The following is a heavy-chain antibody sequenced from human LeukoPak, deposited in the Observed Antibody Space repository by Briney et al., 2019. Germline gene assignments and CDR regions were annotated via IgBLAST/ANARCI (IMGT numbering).Heavy chain of an antibody. CDR3: ARDVWFDP. V-gene: IGHV3-21*01. CDR2: ITISSSII. J-gene: IGHJ5*02. CDR1: GFSFSDYS. Sequence: GGSLRLSCAASGFSFSDYSMNWVRQAPGKGLEWVSSITISSSIIYYADSVKGRFTVSRDNAKNSLYLQMNSLRAEDTALYYCARDVWFDPWGQGTLVTVSS.